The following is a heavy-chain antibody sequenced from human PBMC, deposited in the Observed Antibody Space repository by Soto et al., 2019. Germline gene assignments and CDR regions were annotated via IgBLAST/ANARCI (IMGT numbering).Heavy chain of an antibody. Sequence: PSEPLSLTCTVSGGSISNYFCNWIRQPAGKGLEWIGRIDNSGSTNYNPSLKSRVTMSADTSRNQFSLKLNSVTAADTAVYYCARGGQDFWSGRFDYWGQGAQVTVSS. CDR2: IDNSGST. V-gene: IGHV4-4*07. CDR1: GGSISNYF. CDR3: ARGGQDFWSGRFDY. J-gene: IGHJ4*02. D-gene: IGHD3-3*01.